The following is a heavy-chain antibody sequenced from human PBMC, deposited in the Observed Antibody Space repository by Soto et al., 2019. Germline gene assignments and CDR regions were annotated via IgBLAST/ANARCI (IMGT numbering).Heavy chain of an antibody. CDR2: ISTYKGNT. CDR3: ARVSPYDSSGYYSVQALYFYYGMDV. J-gene: IGHJ6*02. D-gene: IGHD3-22*01. CDR1: GYTFTSYA. V-gene: IGHV1-18*01. Sequence: ASVKVSCKASGYTFTSYAMHWVRQAPGQRLEWMGWISTYKGNTNYAQKVQGRVTMTTDTSTSTAYMELRSLRSDDTAVYYCARVSPYDSSGYYSVQALYFYYGMDVWGQGTTVTVSS.